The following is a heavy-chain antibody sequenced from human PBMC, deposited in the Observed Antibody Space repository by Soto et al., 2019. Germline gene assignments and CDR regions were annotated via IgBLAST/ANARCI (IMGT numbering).Heavy chain of an antibody. V-gene: IGHV5-51*01. Sequence: EVQLVQSGADIKKPGESLKISCKGVGYKFGSAWIGWVRQMPGKGLEWMGIIKPGTSDIRYSPSCRGHVTISADEAVSTAYLQWSSLKDSDTAMYYCARQLSHICDSWGQGTLVTVSS. CDR3: ARQLSHICDS. J-gene: IGHJ4*02. CDR1: GYKFGSAW. D-gene: IGHD3-3*02. CDR2: IKPGTSDI.